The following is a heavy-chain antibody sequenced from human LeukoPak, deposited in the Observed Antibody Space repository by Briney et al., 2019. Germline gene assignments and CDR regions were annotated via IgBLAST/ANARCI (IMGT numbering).Heavy chain of an antibody. J-gene: IGHJ5*02. CDR1: GFTVSNYY. V-gene: IGHV3-66*02. CDR3: ARDREGAPRWVALAP. CDR2: IYADGTT. D-gene: IGHD5-24*01. Sequence: GGSLRLSCAASGFTVSNYYMAWVRQAPGKGLERVALIYADGTTYYTDSVKGRVTMSRDNFENKLYLQMNTLRPEDTALYSCARDREGAPRWVALAPWGQGPRVTVS.